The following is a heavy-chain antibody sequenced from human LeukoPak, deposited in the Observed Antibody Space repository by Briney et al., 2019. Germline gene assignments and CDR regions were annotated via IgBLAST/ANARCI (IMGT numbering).Heavy chain of an antibody. D-gene: IGHD1-14*01. CDR3: ARGGGVFRTGWFDP. CDR1: GGSFSGYY. Sequence: SETLSLTCAVYGGSFSGYYWSWIRQPPGKGLEWIGEINHSGSTNYNPSLKSRVTISVDTSENQFSLKLSSVTAADTAVYYCARGGGVFRTGWFDPWGQGTLVTVSS. CDR2: INHSGST. J-gene: IGHJ5*02. V-gene: IGHV4-34*01.